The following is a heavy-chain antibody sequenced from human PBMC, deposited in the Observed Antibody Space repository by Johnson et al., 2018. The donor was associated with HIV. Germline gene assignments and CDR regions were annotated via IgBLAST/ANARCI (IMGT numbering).Heavy chain of an antibody. CDR1: GFTVSSNY. CDR3: ARVGYSVDAFDI. J-gene: IGHJ3*02. D-gene: IGHD3-22*01. V-gene: IGHV3-66*02. CDR2: SASGGST. Sequence: DVQLVESGGGLVQPGGSLRLSCAASGFTVSSNYMSWVRQAPGKGLEWVSGISASGGSTYYADSVKGRFTITRDYSKNTLYLQMNSLRVEDTAVYYCARVGYSVDAFDIWGQGKMVTVSS.